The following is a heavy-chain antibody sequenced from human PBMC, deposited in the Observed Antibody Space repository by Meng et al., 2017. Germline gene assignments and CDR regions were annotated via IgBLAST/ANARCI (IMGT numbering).Heavy chain of an antibody. CDR2: ISSSSSYI. CDR1: GFTFSSYS. D-gene: IGHD3-10*01. V-gene: IGHV3-21*01. Sequence: GESLKISCAASGFTFSSYSMNWVRQAPGKGLEWVSSISSSSSYIYYADSVKGRFTISRDNAKNSLYLQMNSLRAEDTAVYYCARSDHSYYYGSGSYLSNWFDPWGQGTLVTVSS. J-gene: IGHJ5*02. CDR3: ARSDHSYYYGSGSYLSNWFDP.